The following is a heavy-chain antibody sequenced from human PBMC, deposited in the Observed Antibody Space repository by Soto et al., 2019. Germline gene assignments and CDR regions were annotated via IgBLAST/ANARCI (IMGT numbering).Heavy chain of an antibody. CDR3: PRSLKFDY. Sequence: GGSLRLSCAASGFTISSYWMNWVRQAPGKGLEWVANIKQDGSEKYYVDSVKGRFTISRDNAKNSLYLQMNSLRAEDTAVYYCPRSLKFDYWGQGTLVTVSS. V-gene: IGHV3-7*04. CDR2: IKQDGSEK. CDR1: GFTISSYW. J-gene: IGHJ4*02.